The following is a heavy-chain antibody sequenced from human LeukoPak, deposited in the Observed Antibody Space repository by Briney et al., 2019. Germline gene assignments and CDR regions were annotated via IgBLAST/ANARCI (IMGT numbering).Heavy chain of an antibody. Sequence: GGSLRLSCAASGFTFSSYSMIWVRQAPGKWLELVSSISGTSSYIYYADSVKGRFTISRDNAKNSLYLQMNSLRAEDTAVYYCVSSPRVAAQDVWGKGTTVTVSS. CDR2: ISGTSSYI. CDR1: GFTFSSYS. D-gene: IGHD6-6*01. V-gene: IGHV3-21*01. J-gene: IGHJ6*04. CDR3: VSSPRVAAQDV.